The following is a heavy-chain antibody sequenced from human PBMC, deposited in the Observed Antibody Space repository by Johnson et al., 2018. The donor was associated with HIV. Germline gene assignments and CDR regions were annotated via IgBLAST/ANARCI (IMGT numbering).Heavy chain of an antibody. V-gene: IGHV3-20*04. J-gene: IGHJ3*02. CDR3: ARGKGAAVGLDAFDI. CDR2: INWNGGST. D-gene: IGHD6-13*01. CDR1: GFTFDDYG. Sequence: VQLVESGGGVVRPGGSLRLSCAASGFTFDDYGMSWVRQAPGKGLEWVSGINWNGGSTGYADSVKGRFTISRDNAKYTVDLQMNSLRVEDTAVYYCARGKGAAVGLDAFDIWGQGTMVTVSS.